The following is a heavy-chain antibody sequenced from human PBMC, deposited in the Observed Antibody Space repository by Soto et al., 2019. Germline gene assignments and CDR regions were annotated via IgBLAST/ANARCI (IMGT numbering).Heavy chain of an antibody. V-gene: IGHV4-61*01. CDR3: VRQGIGPLHGLVDV. CDR2: IYETGST. CDR1: GGSVSSGSYY. D-gene: IGHD3-10*01. Sequence: SETLSLTCTVSGGSVSSGSYYWSWIRQPPGKGLEWIGYIYETGSTSYNPSLNSRVTISLDRSTKQLSLKLSSATAADTAMYHCVRQGIGPLHGLVDVWGRGTTVTVSS. J-gene: IGHJ6*02.